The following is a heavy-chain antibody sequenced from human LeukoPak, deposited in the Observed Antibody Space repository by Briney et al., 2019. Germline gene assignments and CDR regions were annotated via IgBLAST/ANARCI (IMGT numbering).Heavy chain of an antibody. J-gene: IGHJ6*03. Sequence: GGSLRLSCAASGFTFDDYGMSWVRQAPGKGLEWVSGINWNGGSTGYADSVKGRFTISRDDAKNSLYVQMNSLRAEDTAVYYCATKGYCSSTSCRIYYYYYYMDVWGKGTTVTVSS. V-gene: IGHV3-20*04. CDR3: ATKGYCSSTSCRIYYYYYYMDV. CDR1: GFTFDDYG. CDR2: INWNGGST. D-gene: IGHD2-2*01.